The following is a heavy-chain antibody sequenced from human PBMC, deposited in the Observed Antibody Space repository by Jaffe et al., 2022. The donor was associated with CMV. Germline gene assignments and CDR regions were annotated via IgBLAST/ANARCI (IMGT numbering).Heavy chain of an antibody. CDR2: ISGSGGST. D-gene: IGHD3-10*01. J-gene: IGHJ6*02. CDR3: AKEQGAGYYGSGGYYYYYGMDV. V-gene: IGHV3-23*01. CDR1: GFTFSSYA. Sequence: EVQLLESGGGLVQPGGSLRLSCAASGFTFSSYAMSWVRQAPGKGLEWVSAISGSGGSTYYADSVKGRFTISRDNSKNTLYLQMNSLRAEDTAVYYCAKEQGAGYYGSGGYYYYYGMDVWGQGTTVTVSS.